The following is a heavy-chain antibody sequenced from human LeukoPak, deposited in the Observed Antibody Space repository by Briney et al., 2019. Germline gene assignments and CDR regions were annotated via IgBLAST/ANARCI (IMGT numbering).Heavy chain of an antibody. CDR3: ARAAVGAASGPDY. CDR1: GFTFSGYS. J-gene: IGHJ4*02. CDR2: LNTDGTT. D-gene: IGHD6-13*01. Sequence: GGSLRLSCAASGFTFSGYSMSWVRQAPGKGLVWVSRLNTDGTTNYADSVKGRFTISRDNAKNTLYLQMNSLRAEDTAVYYCARAAVGAASGPDYWGQGTLVTVSS. V-gene: IGHV3-74*01.